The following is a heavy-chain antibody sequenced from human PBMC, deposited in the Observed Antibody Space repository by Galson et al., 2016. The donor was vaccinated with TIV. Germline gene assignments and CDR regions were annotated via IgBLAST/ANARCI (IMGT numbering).Heavy chain of an antibody. J-gene: IGHJ6*02. D-gene: IGHD2-21*01. CDR3: ARDRRFCGNECYLYYYYGMDV. Sequence: SLRLSCAASGLTVKSNYMTWVRQAPGKGLEFVSLISSGGYTFYADSAKGRFTISRDNSKNTVSLQMNSLRPEDTAIYYCARDRRFCGNECYLYYYYGMDVWGQGTTVTVSS. V-gene: IGHV3-66*02. CDR2: ISSGGYT. CDR1: GLTVKSNY.